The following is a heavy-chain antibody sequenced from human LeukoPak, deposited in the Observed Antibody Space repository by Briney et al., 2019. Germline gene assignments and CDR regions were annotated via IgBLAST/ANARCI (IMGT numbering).Heavy chain of an antibody. V-gene: IGHV4-39*01. D-gene: IGHD6-6*01. CDR1: GGSISSSSYY. CDR2: IYYSGST. CDR3: AGRSLYSSSSYFDY. J-gene: IGHJ4*02. Sequence: PSETLSLTCTVSGGSISSSSYYWGWIRQPPGKGLEWIGSIYYSGSTYYNPSLKSRVTISVDTSKNQFSLKLSSVTAAGTAVYYCAGRSLYSSSSYFDYWGQGTLVTVSS.